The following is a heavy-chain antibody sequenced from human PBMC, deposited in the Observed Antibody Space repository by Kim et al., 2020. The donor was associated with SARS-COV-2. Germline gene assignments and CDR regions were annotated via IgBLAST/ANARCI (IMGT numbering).Heavy chain of an antibody. CDR2: INSDGSST. Sequence: GGSLRLSCAASGFTFSSYWMHWVRQAPGKGLVWVSRINSDGSSTSYAASVKGRFTISRDNAKNTLYLQMNSLRAEDTAVYYCAREEGEDGMRLGSFDYWGQGTLVTVSS. V-gene: IGHV3-74*01. J-gene: IGHJ4*02. D-gene: IGHD3-10*01. CDR1: GFTFSSYW. CDR3: AREEGEDGMRLGSFDY.